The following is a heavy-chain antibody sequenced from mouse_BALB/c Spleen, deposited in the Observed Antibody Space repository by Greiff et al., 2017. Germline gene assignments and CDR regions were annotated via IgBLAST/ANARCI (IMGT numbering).Heavy chain of an antibody. Sequence: EVKLVESGGGLVKPGGSLKLSCAASGFTFSSYAMSWVRQSPEKRLEWVAEISSGGSYTYYPDTVTGRFTISRDNAKNTLYLEMSSLRSEDTAMYYCARVTTWYFDVWGAGTTVTVSS. J-gene: IGHJ1*01. CDR1: GFTFSSYA. V-gene: IGHV5-9-4*01. CDR2: ISSGGSYT. CDR3: ARVTTWYFDV. D-gene: IGHD1-1*01.